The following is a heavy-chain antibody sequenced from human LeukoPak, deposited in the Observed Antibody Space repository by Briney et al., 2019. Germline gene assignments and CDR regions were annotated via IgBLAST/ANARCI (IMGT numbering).Heavy chain of an antibody. CDR2: SSETNT. Sequence: GGSLRLSCVVSGFTISSDAMTWVRQAPGKGLEWVSASSETNTFYTDSVRGRFTISRDDSKNTLYLQMSSLRAEDTAVYYCAKRRSRNTGPFEAWGQGTLVTVS. J-gene: IGHJ5*02. CDR1: GFTISSDA. D-gene: IGHD3-16*01. V-gene: IGHV3-23*01. CDR3: AKRRSRNTGPFEA.